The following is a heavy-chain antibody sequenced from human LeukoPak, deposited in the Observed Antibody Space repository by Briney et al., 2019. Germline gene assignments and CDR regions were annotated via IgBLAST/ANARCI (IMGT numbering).Heavy chain of an antibody. D-gene: IGHD3-16*01. CDR2: IHAGNGNT. CDR1: GYTFTSYA. Sequence: ASVKVSCKASGYTFTSYAMHWVRQAPGQRLEWMGWIHAGNGNTKYSQKFQGRVTITRDTSASTAYMELSSLRSEDTAVYYCAYDYVWGSHPAIILDYWGQGTLVTVSS. CDR3: AYDYVWGSHPAIILDY. V-gene: IGHV1-3*01. J-gene: IGHJ4*02.